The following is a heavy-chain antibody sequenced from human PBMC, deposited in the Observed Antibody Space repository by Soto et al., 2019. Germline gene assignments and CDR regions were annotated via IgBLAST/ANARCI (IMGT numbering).Heavy chain of an antibody. CDR2: ITGSGGGT. D-gene: IGHD6-13*01. V-gene: IGHV3-23*01. J-gene: IGHJ4*02. CDR3: AKRPLTAAAFDY. Sequence: EVQLLVSGGGLVQPRGSLRLSCAASGFSFSNYAMTWVRQAPGNGLEWVSVITGSGGGTYFVDSVKGRFTISRDNSKNTVYLHMNSLRAEDTAVYYCAKRPLTAAAFDYWGQGTLVTVSS. CDR1: GFSFSNYA.